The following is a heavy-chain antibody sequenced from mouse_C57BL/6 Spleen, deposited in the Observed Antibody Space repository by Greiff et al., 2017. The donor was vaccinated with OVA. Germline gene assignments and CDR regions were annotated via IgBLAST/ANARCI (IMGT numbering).Heavy chain of an antibody. D-gene: IGHD2-1*01. V-gene: IGHV5-16*01. CDR1: GFTFSDYY. CDR3: AREGNNWYFDV. CDR2: INYDGSST. J-gene: IGHJ1*03. Sequence: EVKLMESEGGLVQPGSSMKLSCTASGFTFSDYYMAWVRQVPEKGLEWVANINYDGSSTYYLDSLKSRFIISRDNAKNILYLQMSSLKSEDTATYYCAREGNNWYFDVWGTGTTVTVSS.